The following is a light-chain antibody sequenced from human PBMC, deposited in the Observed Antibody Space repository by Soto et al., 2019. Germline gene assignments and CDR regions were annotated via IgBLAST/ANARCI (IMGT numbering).Light chain of an antibody. CDR3: QHRSTWPRA. J-gene: IGKJ5*01. V-gene: IGKV3-11*01. CDR1: QSVGIY. CDR2: DAS. Sequence: EIVLTQSPATLSLSPGERATLSCRASQSVGIYLGWYQQRPGQAPRLLIYDASKRAAGIPARFSGSGSGTEFTLTINSLEPEDFAVYYCQHRSTWPRAFGQGTRLEIK.